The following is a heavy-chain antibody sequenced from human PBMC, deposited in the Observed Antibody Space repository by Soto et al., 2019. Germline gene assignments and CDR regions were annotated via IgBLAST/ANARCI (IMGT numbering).Heavy chain of an antibody. V-gene: IGHV3-7*03. D-gene: IGHD3-16*01. CDR1: DFTFRNYW. CDR3: FGGNGGPQ. Sequence: EVQLVESGGDLVQPGGSLRLSCATSDFTFRNYWLNWVRQAPGKGLEWVANISPDGGTTNYVDSVKGRFTVSIDNVRNSVSLQMNRLRVEDTAVYFCFGGNGGPQWGQGTLGTVSS. J-gene: IGHJ4*02. CDR2: ISPDGGTT.